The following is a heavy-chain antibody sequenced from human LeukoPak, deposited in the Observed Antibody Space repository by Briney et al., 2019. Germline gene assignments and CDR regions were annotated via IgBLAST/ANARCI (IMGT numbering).Heavy chain of an antibody. CDR3: AKARAVVVVAAAFDY. V-gene: IGHV3-23*01. CDR2: ISGSGGST. CDR1: GSTFSSYA. J-gene: IGHJ4*02. D-gene: IGHD2-15*01. Sequence: GGSLRLSCAASGSTFSSYAMSWVRQAPGKGLEWVSAISGSGGSTYYADSVKGRFTISRDNSKNTLYLQMNSLRAEDTAVYYCAKARAVVVVAAAFDYWGQGTLVTVSS.